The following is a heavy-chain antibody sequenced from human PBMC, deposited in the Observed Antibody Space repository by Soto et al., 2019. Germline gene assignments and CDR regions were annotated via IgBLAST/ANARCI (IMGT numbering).Heavy chain of an antibody. CDR3: ARRKGDYYDSSGYHYYFDY. Sequence: QVQLVQSGAEVKKPGASVKVSCKASGYTFTSYGISWVRQAPGQGLEWMGWISAYNGNTNYAQKLQGRVTMTRDTSISTAYMELSRLRSDDTAVYYCARRKGDYYDSSGYHYYFDYWGQGTLVTVSS. D-gene: IGHD3-22*01. V-gene: IGHV1-18*01. CDR2: ISAYNGNT. CDR1: GYTFTSYG. J-gene: IGHJ4*02.